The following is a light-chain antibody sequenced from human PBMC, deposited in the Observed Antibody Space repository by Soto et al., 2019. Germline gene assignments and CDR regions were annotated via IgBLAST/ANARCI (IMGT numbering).Light chain of an antibody. CDR1: QSVSSN. V-gene: IGKV3-11*01. CDR3: QQRSNWPSIT. Sequence: DIVLTPSPGTLSLSPVERATLYCRASQSVSSNHLAWYQQKPGQAPRLLMYDASTRATGIPARFSGSGSGTDFTLTISSLQPEDSAVYFCQQRSNWPSITFGQGTRLEIK. J-gene: IGKJ5*01. CDR2: DAS.